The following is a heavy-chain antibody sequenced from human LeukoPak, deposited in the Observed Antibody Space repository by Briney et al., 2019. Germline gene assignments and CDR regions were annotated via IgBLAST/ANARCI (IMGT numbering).Heavy chain of an antibody. CDR3: ARNIVESTALDS. CDR2: INRSGAT. CDR1: GGSFTGYY. D-gene: IGHD1-26*01. V-gene: IGHV4-34*01. J-gene: IGHJ4*02. Sequence: SETLSLTCAVYGGSFTGYYWSWIRQSPGEGLEWIGEINRSGATNYNPSLKSRVTISVDTSKSQVSLRLRSVTAADTAVYYCARNIVESTALDSWGQGTLVTVSS.